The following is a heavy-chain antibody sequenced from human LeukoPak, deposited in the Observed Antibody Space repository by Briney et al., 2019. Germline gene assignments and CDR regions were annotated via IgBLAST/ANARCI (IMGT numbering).Heavy chain of an antibody. CDR2: IYSDGST. D-gene: IGHD3-10*01. CDR1: GSSVSRNY. CDR3: ARGTSMVRGVIPFDY. V-gene: IGHV3-66*01. Sequence: GGSLRLSCAASGSSVSRNYMSWVRQAPGKGLEWVSIIYSDGSTYYADSVKGRFTISRDNSENTLYLQMNSLRAEDTAMYYCARGTSMVRGVIPFDYWGQGTLVTVSS. J-gene: IGHJ4*02.